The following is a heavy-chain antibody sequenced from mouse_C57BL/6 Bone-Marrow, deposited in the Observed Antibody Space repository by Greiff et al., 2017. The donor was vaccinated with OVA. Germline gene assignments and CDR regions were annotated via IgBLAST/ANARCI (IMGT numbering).Heavy chain of an antibody. D-gene: IGHD2-4*01. V-gene: IGHV1-15*01. CDR3: TRDDYDRDY. J-gene: IGHJ2*01. CDR2: IDPETGGT. CDR1: GYTFTDYE. Sequence: QVQLQQSGAELVRPGASVTLSCKASGYTFTDYEMHWVKQTPVHGLEWIGAIDPETGGTAYNQKFKGKAILTADKSSSTAYMELRSLTSEGTSVNYCTRDDYDRDYWGQGTTLTVSS.